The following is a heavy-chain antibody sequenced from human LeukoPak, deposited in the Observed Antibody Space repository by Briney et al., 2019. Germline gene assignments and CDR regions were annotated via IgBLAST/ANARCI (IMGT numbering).Heavy chain of an antibody. J-gene: IGHJ4*02. D-gene: IGHD5-18*01. Sequence: SETLSLTCTVSGGSISTYHWSWIRQPPGKGLEWIGYISYIGSTNYNPSLKSRVTISVDTSKNQSSLNLNSVTAADTAVYYCARRGYSYGTMYYFDYWGQGTLVTVSS. CDR2: ISYIGST. V-gene: IGHV4-59*08. CDR3: ARRGYSYGTMYYFDY. CDR1: GGSISTYH.